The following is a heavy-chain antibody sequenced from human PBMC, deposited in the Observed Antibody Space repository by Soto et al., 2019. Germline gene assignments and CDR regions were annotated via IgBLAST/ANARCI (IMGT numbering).Heavy chain of an antibody. D-gene: IGHD5-18*01. CDR3: ARTLDTAMAPFDY. CDR2: IYYSGST. V-gene: IGHV4-39*01. CDR1: GGSISSSSYY. Sequence: PSETLSLTCTVSGGSISSSSYYWGWIRQPPGKGLEWIGSIYYSGSTYYNPSLKSRVTISVDTSKNQFSLKLSSVTAADTAVYYCARTLDTAMAPFDYWGQGTLVTVS. J-gene: IGHJ4*02.